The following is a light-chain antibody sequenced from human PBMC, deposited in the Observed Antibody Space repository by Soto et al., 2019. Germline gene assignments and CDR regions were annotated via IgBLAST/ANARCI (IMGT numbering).Light chain of an antibody. CDR2: NNN. CDR1: SSNIGSNT. V-gene: IGLV1-44*01. CDR3: AAWDDSLNGLV. J-gene: IGLJ1*01. Sequence: QAVVTQPPSASGTPGQRVTISCSGSSSNIGSNTVNWYQQLPGTAPKLLIYNNNQRPSGVPDRFSGSKSGTSASLAISGLQSEDEDDYYCAAWDDSLNGLVFGTGTKLTVL.